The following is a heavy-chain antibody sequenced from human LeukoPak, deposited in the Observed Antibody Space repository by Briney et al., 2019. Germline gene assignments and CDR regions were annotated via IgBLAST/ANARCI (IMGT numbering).Heavy chain of an antibody. Sequence: ASVKISCKASGYSLTDYYMHWVRQAPGQGLEWMGWINPNGGTNFAQKFQGRVTMTRDTSIATAYMELSRLTSDDTAIYYCATIPLGGGQWHFDHWGQGTLLTVSS. V-gene: IGHV1-2*02. CDR3: ATIPLGGGQWHFDH. J-gene: IGHJ4*02. CDR1: GYSLTDYY. D-gene: IGHD6-19*01. CDR2: INPNGGT.